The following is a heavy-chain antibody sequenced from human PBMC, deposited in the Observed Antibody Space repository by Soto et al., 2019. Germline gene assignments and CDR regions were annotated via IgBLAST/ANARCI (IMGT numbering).Heavy chain of an antibody. Sequence: CGSVGLSCSASGFTFFSYAMLWVRQAPGKGLEYVSAISSPGHGTCYADFVKGSFTISRDNSTIMLYLQMRSLRADETAVFYCVKDRFYHASSGPCFDYWGQAIL. D-gene: IGHD3-22*01. J-gene: IGHJ4*01. CDR3: VKDRFYHASSGPCFDY. V-gene: IGHV3-64D*06. CDR1: GFTFFSYA. CDR2: ISSPGHGT.